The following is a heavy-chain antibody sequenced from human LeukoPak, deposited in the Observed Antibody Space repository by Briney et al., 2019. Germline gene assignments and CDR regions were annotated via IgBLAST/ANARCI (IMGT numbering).Heavy chain of an antibody. J-gene: IGHJ4*02. V-gene: IGHV4-39*07. D-gene: IGHD2-21*02. Sequence: SETLSLTCTVSGGSISSSSYYWGWIRQPPGKGLEWIGSIYYSGSTYYNPSLKSRVTISVDTSKNQFSLKLSSVTAADTAAYYCARAYCGGDCYYFDYYFDYWGQGTLVTVSS. CDR1: GGSISSSSYY. CDR3: ARAYCGGDCYYFDYYFDY. CDR2: IYYSGST.